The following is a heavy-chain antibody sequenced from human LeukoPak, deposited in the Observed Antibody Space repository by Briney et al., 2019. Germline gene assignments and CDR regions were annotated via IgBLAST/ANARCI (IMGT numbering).Heavy chain of an antibody. CDR2: VDPEDGET. Sequence: GASVKVSCKASGYTFTGYYMHWVQQAPGKGLEWMGLVDPEDGETIYAEKFQGRVTITADTSTDTAYMELSSLRSEDTAVYYCATVPPLCSSTSCYPNWGQGTLVTVSS. D-gene: IGHD2-2*01. CDR1: GYTFTGYY. J-gene: IGHJ4*02. CDR3: ATVPPLCSSTSCYPN. V-gene: IGHV1-69-2*01.